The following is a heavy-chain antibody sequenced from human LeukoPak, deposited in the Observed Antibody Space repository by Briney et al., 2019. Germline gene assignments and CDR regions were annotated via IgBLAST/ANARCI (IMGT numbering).Heavy chain of an antibody. CDR2: ISGDGGST. D-gene: IGHD3-22*01. CDR1: GFTFDDYA. Sequence: GGSLRLSCAASGFTFDDYAMHWVRQAPGKGLEWVSLISGDGGSTYYADSVKGRFTISRDNSKNSLHLQMNSLRTEDTALYYCAKDMYDSSGYYYDYYYYGMDVWGQGTTVTVSS. V-gene: IGHV3-43*02. J-gene: IGHJ6*02. CDR3: AKDMYDSSGYYYDYYYYGMDV.